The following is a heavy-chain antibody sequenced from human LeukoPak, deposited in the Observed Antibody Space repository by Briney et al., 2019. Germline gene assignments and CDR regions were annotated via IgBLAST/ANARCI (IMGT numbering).Heavy chain of an antibody. CDR1: GGSFSGYY. CDR3: ARGLEDCSSTSCKLFDY. CDR2: INRSGST. D-gene: IGHD2-2*01. V-gene: IGHV4-34*01. Sequence: SETLSLTCAVYGGSFSGYYWSWIRQPPGKGLEWIGEINRSGSTNYNPSLKSRVTISVDTSKNQFSLKLSSVTAADTAVYYCARGLEDCSSTSCKLFDYWGQGTLVTVSS. J-gene: IGHJ4*02.